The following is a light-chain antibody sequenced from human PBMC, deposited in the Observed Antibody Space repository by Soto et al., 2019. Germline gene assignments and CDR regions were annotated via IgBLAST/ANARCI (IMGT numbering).Light chain of an antibody. CDR1: QSISSW. CDR3: QQSYSTPQT. CDR2: KAS. J-gene: IGKJ1*01. Sequence: DIQMTQSPSTLSASVGDRVTIICRASQSISSWLAWYQQKPGKAPKFPIYKASSLESGVPSRFSGSGSGTDFTLTISSLQPEDFATYYCQQSYSTPQTFGQGTKVDIK. V-gene: IGKV1-5*03.